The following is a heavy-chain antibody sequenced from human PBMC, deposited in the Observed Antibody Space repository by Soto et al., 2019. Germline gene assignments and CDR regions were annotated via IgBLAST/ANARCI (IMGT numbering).Heavy chain of an antibody. CDR1: GFTFSTYL. CDR2: IKSDSSSL. Sequence: VQLEESGGGLVKPGGSLRLSCAASGFTFSTYLMNWVRQAPGKGLEWVSSIKSDSSSLYYADSVKGRFTISRDNAKNSLHLQMNSLRVEDTAMYFCARKPMTGSQSGAFDIWGQGTMVTVSS. V-gene: IGHV3-21*06. CDR3: ARKPMTGSQSGAFDI. D-gene: IGHD3-9*01. J-gene: IGHJ3*02.